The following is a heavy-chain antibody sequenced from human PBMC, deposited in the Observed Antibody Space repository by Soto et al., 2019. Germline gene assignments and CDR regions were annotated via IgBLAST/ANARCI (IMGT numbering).Heavy chain of an antibody. J-gene: IGHJ4*02. D-gene: IGHD3-9*01. CDR2: IYYSGST. Sequence: SETLSLTCTVPGGSISSGGYYWSWIRQHPGKGLEWIGYIYYSGSTYYNPSLKSRVTISLDTSKNQFSLKLSSVTAADTAVYYCARYSTYYDILTGSLAALDYWGQGTLVTVSS. V-gene: IGHV4-31*03. CDR3: ARYSTYYDILTGSLAALDY. CDR1: GGSISSGGYY.